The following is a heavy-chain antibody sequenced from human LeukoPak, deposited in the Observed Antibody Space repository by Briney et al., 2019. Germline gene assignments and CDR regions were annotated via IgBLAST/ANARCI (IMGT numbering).Heavy chain of an antibody. D-gene: IGHD4-17*01. CDR1: RFMFSDYS. CDR3: ARRPPTVGLDY. Sequence: PGGSLRLSCAAARFMFSDYSMHWVRQAPGKGLEWLAVISKDGGAYYADSVKGRFTISRDSDQKTLYLEMNRLRPEDTAVYYCARRPPTVGLDYWGQGTLVTVSS. CDR2: ISKDGGA. J-gene: IGHJ4*02. V-gene: IGHV3-30*04.